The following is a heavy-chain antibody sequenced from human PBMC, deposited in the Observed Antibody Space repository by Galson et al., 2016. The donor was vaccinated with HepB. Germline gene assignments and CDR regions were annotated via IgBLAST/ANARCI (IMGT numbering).Heavy chain of an antibody. V-gene: IGHV3-21*01. CDR3: AQGRWSYSNTWYESLGH. Sequence: SLRLSCAASGFTLSSYRINWVRQAPGKGLEWVSSISRGGTYKYYAVSVEGRFTISRDNAKNTLYLQMNSLTAADTAVYYCAQGRWSYSNTWYESLGHWGQGSLVTVSS. J-gene: IGHJ4*02. D-gene: IGHD6-13*01. CDR2: ISRGGTYK. CDR1: GFTLSSYR.